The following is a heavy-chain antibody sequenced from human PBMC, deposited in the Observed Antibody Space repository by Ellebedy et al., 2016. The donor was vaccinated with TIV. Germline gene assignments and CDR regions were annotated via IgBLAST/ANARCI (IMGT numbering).Heavy chain of an antibody. CDR2: ISNDGSNR. Sequence: PGGSLRLSCGASGFTFNNYPMHWVRQAPGKGLEWVALISNDGSNRYYADSVKGRCTISRDNSKNTLYLQMNSLRVEDTAGYYCARRFYGLSLDYWGQGTLVTVSS. J-gene: IGHJ4*02. CDR1: GFTFNNYP. D-gene: IGHD3-16*01. V-gene: IGHV3-30-3*01. CDR3: ARRFYGLSLDY.